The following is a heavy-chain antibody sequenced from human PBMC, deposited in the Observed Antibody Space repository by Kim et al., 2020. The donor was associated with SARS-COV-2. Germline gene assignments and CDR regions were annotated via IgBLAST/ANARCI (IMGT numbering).Heavy chain of an antibody. CDR3: ARRSIAARRGNWFDP. D-gene: IGHD6-6*01. Sequence: PSRKRRVTISVDTSKNQFSLKLSSVTAADTAVYYCARRSIAARRGNWFDPWGQGTLVTVSS. V-gene: IGHV4-39*01. J-gene: IGHJ5*02.